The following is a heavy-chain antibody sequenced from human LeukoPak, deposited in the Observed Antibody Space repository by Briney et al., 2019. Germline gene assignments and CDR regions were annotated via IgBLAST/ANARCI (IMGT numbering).Heavy chain of an antibody. CDR1: GFTFSSYV. CDR3: AXIAXFGEWGPNYFDY. J-gene: IGHJ4*02. Sequence: GGSLRLSCAASGFTFSSYVMTWVRQAPGKGLEWVSTISGSGATTYYADSVKGRFTISRDNSKNTLSLQMNSLSAEDTAVYYXAXIAXFGEWGPNYFDYWGQGTLVTVSS. V-gene: IGHV3-23*01. D-gene: IGHD3-10*01. CDR2: ISGSGATT.